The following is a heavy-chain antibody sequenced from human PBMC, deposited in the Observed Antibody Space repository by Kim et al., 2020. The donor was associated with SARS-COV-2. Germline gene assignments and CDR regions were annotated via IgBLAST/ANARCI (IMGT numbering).Heavy chain of an antibody. V-gene: IGHV3-66*01. CDR3: ARVTTSYYYYGMDV. J-gene: IGHJ6*02. Sequence: ADSGKGRFTISRDNSKNTLYLQMNSLRAEDTAVYYCARVTTSYYYYGMDVWGQGTTVTVSS. D-gene: IGHD4-4*01.